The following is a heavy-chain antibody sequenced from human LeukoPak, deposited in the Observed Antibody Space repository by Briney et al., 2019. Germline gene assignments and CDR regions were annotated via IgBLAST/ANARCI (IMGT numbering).Heavy chain of an antibody. D-gene: IGHD6-19*01. CDR3: SRGGPVAGTHKYFQH. CDR1: GGTFSSYA. Sequence: SVKVSCKASGGTFSSYAISWVRQAPGQGLEWMGGIIPIFGTANYAQKFQGRVTITTDESTSTAYMELSSLRSEDTAVYYCSRGGPVAGTHKYFQHWGQGTLVTVSS. V-gene: IGHV1-69*05. J-gene: IGHJ1*01. CDR2: IIPIFGTA.